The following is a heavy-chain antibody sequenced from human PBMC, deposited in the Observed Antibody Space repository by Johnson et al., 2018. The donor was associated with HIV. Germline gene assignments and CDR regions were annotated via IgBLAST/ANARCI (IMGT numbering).Heavy chain of an antibody. D-gene: IGHD6-13*01. J-gene: IGHJ3*01. Sequence: VQLVESGGSVVRPGGSLRLSCEASGFSFDDYGMAWVRQFPGKGLEYISTISSNGGSTYYANSVKGRFTISRDNSKNTLYLQMGSLRTEDMAVYHCARARYTSDWYLYDAFDLWGQGTMVTVSS. V-gene: IGHV3-64*01. CDR3: ARARYTSDWYLYDAFDL. CDR2: ISSNGGST. CDR1: GFSFDDYG.